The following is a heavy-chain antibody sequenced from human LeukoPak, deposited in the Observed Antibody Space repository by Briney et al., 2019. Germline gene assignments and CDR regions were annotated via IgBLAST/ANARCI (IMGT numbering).Heavy chain of an antibody. J-gene: IGHJ3*02. CDR1: GFTFDDYA. V-gene: IGHV3-43*02. Sequence: PGGSLRLSCVASGFTFDDYAMRWVRQAPGKGLEWVSLISRNGGSTYYADSVKGRFTISRDNSKNSLYLLMNSLRTEDTALYYCATPDAFDIWGQGTMVTVSS. CDR2: ISRNGGST. CDR3: ATPDAFDI.